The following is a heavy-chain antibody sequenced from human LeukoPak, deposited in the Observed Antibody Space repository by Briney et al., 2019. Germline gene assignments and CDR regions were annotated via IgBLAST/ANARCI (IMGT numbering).Heavy chain of an antibody. D-gene: IGHD6-19*01. Sequence: GGSLRLSFAASGFTFRGYWMHWVRQAPGKGLVWVSRINTDGSSTSYADSVKGRFTISRDNAKNTLYLQMNSLRAEDTAVYYCAKDRASGSGSYSYRGFDYWGQGTLVTVSS. V-gene: IGHV3-74*01. J-gene: IGHJ4*02. CDR3: AKDRASGSGSYSYRGFDY. CDR2: INTDGSST. CDR1: GFTFRGYW.